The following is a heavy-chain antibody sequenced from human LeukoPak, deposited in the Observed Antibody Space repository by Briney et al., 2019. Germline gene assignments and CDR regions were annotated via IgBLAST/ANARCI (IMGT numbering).Heavy chain of an antibody. D-gene: IGHD3-22*01. CDR1: GGSFSGYY. V-gene: IGHV4-39*01. CDR2: IYYSGST. CDR3: ARYYYDSSGYYLYYFDY. Sequence: SETLSLTCAVYGGSFSGYYWGWIRQPPGKGLEWIGSIYYSGSTYYNPSLKSRVTISVDTSKNQFSLKLSSVTAADTAVYYCARYYYDSSGYYLYYFDYWGQGTLVTVSS. J-gene: IGHJ4*02.